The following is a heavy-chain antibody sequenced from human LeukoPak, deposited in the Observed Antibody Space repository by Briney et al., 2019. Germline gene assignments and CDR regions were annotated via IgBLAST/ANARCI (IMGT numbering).Heavy chain of an antibody. CDR2: ISNSGSTK. CDR1: GFTFSSYE. J-gene: IGHJ4*02. CDR3: AAVIDY. V-gene: IGHV3-48*03. Sequence: GGSLRLSCAASGFTFSSYEVNWVRRAPGKGLEWISYISNSGSTKYYADSVKGRFTISRDNAKNSVFLQMNSLRAEDTAVYYCAAVIDYWGQGTLVTVSS.